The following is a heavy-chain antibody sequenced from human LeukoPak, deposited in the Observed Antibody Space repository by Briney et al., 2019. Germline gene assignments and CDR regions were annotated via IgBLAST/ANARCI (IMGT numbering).Heavy chain of an antibody. CDR3: ARDGGLTDYGRDY. D-gene: IGHD4-17*01. J-gene: IGHJ4*02. CDR1: GFTFSSYS. V-gene: IGHV3-21*01. Sequence: GGSLRLSCAASGFTFSSYSMNWVRQAPGKGLEWVSSISSSSSYIYYADSVKGRFTISRDNAKNSLYLQMNNLRAEDTAVYYCARDGGLTDYGRDYWGQGTLVTVSS. CDR2: ISSSSSYI.